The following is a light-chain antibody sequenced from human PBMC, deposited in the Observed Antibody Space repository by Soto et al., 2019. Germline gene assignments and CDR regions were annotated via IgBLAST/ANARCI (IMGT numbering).Light chain of an antibody. J-gene: IGLJ1*01. V-gene: IGLV2-14*01. CDR1: SSDVGGYNY. Sequence: QSVLTQPASVSGSPGQSITIPCSGTSSDVGGYNYVSWYQQHPGKAPKLMIYGVSNRPSGVSDRSSGAKSGNAASLSISGLQADDEADYYCSSYTSSTAYVFGTGTKVTVL. CDR3: SSYTSSTAYV. CDR2: GVS.